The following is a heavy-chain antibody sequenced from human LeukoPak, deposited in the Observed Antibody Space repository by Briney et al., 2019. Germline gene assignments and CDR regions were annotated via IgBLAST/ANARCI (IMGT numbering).Heavy chain of an antibody. Sequence: PGGSLRLSCVASGFSFDDYTMNWVRQAPGKGLEWVSLISWDGGTTYYADSVKGRFTISRDNSKNSLYLQMNNLRAEDTAVYYCARDNNRKDDSWGQGTLVTVSS. CDR1: GFSFDDYT. J-gene: IGHJ5*02. D-gene: IGHD1-14*01. V-gene: IGHV3-43*01. CDR2: ISWDGGTT. CDR3: ARDNNRKDDS.